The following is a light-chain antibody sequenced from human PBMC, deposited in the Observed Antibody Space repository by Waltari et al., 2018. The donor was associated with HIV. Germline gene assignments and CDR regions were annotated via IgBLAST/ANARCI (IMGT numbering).Light chain of an antibody. CDR3: QAWDRGGV. CDR1: KLGDKY. Sequence: SYELTQPPSVSVSPGQTASITCSGDKLGDKYACWYQQKPGQSPVLVIYQDNKRPSGIPERFSGSNSGNTATLTISGTQAMDEADYYCQAWDRGGVFGGGTKLTVL. J-gene: IGLJ2*01. CDR2: QDN. V-gene: IGLV3-1*01.